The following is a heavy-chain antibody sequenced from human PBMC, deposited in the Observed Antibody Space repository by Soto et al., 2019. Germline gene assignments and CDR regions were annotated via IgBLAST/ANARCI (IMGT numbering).Heavy chain of an antibody. CDR2: ISAYNGNT. V-gene: IGHV1-18*01. J-gene: IGHJ4*02. CDR1: GYTFTSYG. CDR3: ARVLPLKGSSGWYFDY. D-gene: IGHD6-19*01. Sequence: GASVKVSCKASGYTFTSYGISWVRQAPGQGLEWMGWISAYNGNTNYAQKLQGRVTMTTDTSTSTAYMEPRSLRSDDTAVYYCARVLPLKGSSGWYFDYWGQGTLVTVSS.